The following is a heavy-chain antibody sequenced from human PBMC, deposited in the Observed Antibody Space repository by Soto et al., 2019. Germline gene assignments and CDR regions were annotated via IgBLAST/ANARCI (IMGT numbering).Heavy chain of an antibody. CDR2: ISSSGYK. V-gene: IGHV3-21*01. Sequence: VHLVESGGGLVKPGGSLRLSCAASGFTFSTYSMNWVRQAPGKGLEWVSSISSSGYKHYADSVKGRFTISRDNAKNSLYLQMNSLRAEDTAVYYCARDPSDLWKADQYFQHWGQGTLATVSS. CDR1: GFTFSTYS. CDR3: ARDPSDLWKADQYFQH. J-gene: IGHJ1*01. D-gene: IGHD3-10*01.